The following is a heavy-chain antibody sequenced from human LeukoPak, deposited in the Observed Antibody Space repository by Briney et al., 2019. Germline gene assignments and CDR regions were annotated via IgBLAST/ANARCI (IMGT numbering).Heavy chain of an antibody. J-gene: IGHJ4*02. Sequence: SQTLSLTCTVSGGSISSGGYYWSWIRQPPGRDLEWIGYIYHSGSTYYNPSLKSRVTISADWSKNQFSLKLSSVTAADTAVYYCARARYSSSSLIDYWGQGTLVTVSS. CDR1: GGSISSGGYY. D-gene: IGHD6-6*01. V-gene: IGHV4-30-2*01. CDR3: ARARYSSSSLIDY. CDR2: IYHSGST.